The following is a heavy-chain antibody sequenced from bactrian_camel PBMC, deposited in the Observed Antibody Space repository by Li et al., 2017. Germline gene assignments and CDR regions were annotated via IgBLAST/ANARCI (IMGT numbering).Heavy chain of an antibody. D-gene: IGHD2*01. CDR2: IESDGTT. V-gene: IGHV3S53*01. CDR1: GNPYRTYC. Sequence: HVQLVESGGGSVQTGGSLRLSCAVSGNPYRTYCMGWFRHPPGKLREGVASIESDGTTTYKDSVKGRFIISVDNSKTTLYLQMDSLKPEDSATYYCAAGPALFSVERGKVTYYGAKFEGKGTQVTVS. J-gene: IGHJ7*01.